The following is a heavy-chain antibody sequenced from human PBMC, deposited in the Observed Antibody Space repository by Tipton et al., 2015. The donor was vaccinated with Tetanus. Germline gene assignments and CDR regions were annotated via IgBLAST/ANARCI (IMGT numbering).Heavy chain of an antibody. CDR2: IRDNGNS. J-gene: IGHJ4*01. D-gene: IGHD2-21*02. CDR1: GGSINSGGHF. Sequence: GLVKPSETLSLTCTVSGGSINSGGHFWTWIRQRTGKGLEWIGHIRDNGNSYANPSLSGRVTMSADTRKNQFSLNLTSMSVADTATYYCATVGLVTASVKYWGQGTLVTVSS. CDR3: ATVGLVTASVKY. V-gene: IGHV4-31*03.